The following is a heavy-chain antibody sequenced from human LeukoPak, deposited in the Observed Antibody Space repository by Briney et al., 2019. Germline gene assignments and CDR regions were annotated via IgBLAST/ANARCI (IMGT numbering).Heavy chain of an antibody. Sequence: GASVNVSCKASGYTFTGYYMHWVRQAPGQGLEWMGWINPNSGGTNYAQKFQGRVTMTRDTSISTAYMELSRLRSDDTAVYYCARDLRRTTSDAFDIWGQGTMVTVSS. CDR1: GYTFTGYY. J-gene: IGHJ3*02. CDR2: INPNSGGT. CDR3: ARDLRRTTSDAFDI. D-gene: IGHD4-17*01. V-gene: IGHV1-2*02.